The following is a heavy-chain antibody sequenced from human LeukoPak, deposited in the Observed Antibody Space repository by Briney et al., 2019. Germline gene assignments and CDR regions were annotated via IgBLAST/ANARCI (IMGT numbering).Heavy chain of an antibody. D-gene: IGHD3-10*01. CDR3: ASWPVDDGSGSKVDY. V-gene: IGHV4-39*07. Sequence: TSETLSLTCTVSGGSITSSSYXXXXIRQXXXXXXXXXXSIYYSGNTYYNPSLRSRVTISIDKSKNQFLLKVSSVTAADTAVYYCASWPVDDGSGSKVDYWGQGTLVTVSS. CDR2: IYYSGNT. J-gene: IGHJ4*02. CDR1: GGSITSSSYX.